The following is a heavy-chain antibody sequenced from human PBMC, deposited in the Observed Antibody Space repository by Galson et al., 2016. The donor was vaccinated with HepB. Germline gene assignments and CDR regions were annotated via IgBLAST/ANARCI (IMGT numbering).Heavy chain of an antibody. D-gene: IGHD6-13*01. J-gene: IGHJ6*02. Sequence: SLRLSCAASGFTFSRYGMHWVRQAPGKGLEWVAVIWYDGSNKYYADSVKGRFTISRDNSKNTLYLQMNSLRAEDTAVSHCAACWQQPHSSGMDVWGQGTPVTVS. V-gene: IGHV3-33*01. CDR2: IWYDGSNK. CDR1: GFTFSRYG. CDR3: AACWQQPHSSGMDV.